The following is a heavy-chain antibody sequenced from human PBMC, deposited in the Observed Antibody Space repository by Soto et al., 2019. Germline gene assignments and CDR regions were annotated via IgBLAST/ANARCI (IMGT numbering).Heavy chain of an antibody. Sequence: GXSVKVSCKASGYTFTGYGINWVRQAPGQGLEWMGWISPYNSNTHYVEKFQGRVTMTTDTSTNIAYMELRSLTSDDTAVYFCARDYDGSAFDYWGQGIPVTVSS. V-gene: IGHV1-18*01. CDR1: GYTFTGYG. CDR3: ARDYDGSAFDY. J-gene: IGHJ4*02. D-gene: IGHD3-22*01. CDR2: ISPYNSNT.